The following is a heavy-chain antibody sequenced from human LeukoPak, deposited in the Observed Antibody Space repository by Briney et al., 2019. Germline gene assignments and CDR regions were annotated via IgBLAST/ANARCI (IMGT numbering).Heavy chain of an antibody. CDR1: GASISSGSYY. CDR3: ARHYGP. J-gene: IGHJ5*02. Sequence: SETLSLTCTVSGASISSGSYYWSWIRQPPGKGLEWIGYIYYSGSTNYNPSLKSRVTISVDTSKNQFSLKLNSVTAADTAMYYCARHYGPWGQGTLVTVSS. V-gene: IGHV4-61*01. D-gene: IGHD3-16*01. CDR2: IYYSGST.